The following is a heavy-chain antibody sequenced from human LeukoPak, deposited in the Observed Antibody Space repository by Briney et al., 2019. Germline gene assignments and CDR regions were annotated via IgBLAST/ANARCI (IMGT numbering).Heavy chain of an antibody. D-gene: IGHD6-13*01. V-gene: IGHV3-30*18. CDR2: MSYDGNGSKK. CDR3: AKERVIAAAGIYDYFDS. CDR1: GFTFSTYG. J-gene: IGHJ4*02. Sequence: GGSLRLSCAASGFTFSTYGMHWVRQGPGKGLEWVAVMSYDGNGSKKYYADSVKGRFTISRDNSKNTLYLQMNSLRAEDTAVYYCAKERVIAAAGIYDYFDSWGQGTLVTVSS.